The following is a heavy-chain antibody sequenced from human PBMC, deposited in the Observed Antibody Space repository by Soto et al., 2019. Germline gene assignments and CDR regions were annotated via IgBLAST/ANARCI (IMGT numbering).Heavy chain of an antibody. D-gene: IGHD6-19*01. J-gene: IGHJ4*02. V-gene: IGHV3-23*01. CDR3: ARRSSGWYFDY. CDR2: ISGSGGST. CDR1: GFTLSSYA. Sequence: EVQLLESGGGLVQPGGSLRLSGAASGFTLSSYALGWVGKLPGKGLEWVSAISGSGGSTYYADSVKGRFTISRDNSKNTLYLQMNSLRAEDTAVYYCARRSSGWYFDYWGQGTLVTVSS.